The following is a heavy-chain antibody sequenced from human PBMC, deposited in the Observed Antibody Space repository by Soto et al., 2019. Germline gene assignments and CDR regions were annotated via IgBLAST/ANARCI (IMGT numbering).Heavy chain of an antibody. CDR3: ARVRIRYDTSGHEASGFEY. Sequence: ESGPTLVNPTQTLTLTCTFSGFSLSTGGMCVSWIRQPPGKALEWLALIDWDEDKFYSTSLKTRLTLSKDASKNQVVLTMTNMDPADTATYYCARVRIRYDTSGHEASGFEYWGQGALVTVSS. V-gene: IGHV2-70*01. CDR2: IDWDEDK. D-gene: IGHD3-22*01. J-gene: IGHJ4*02. CDR1: GFSLSTGGMC.